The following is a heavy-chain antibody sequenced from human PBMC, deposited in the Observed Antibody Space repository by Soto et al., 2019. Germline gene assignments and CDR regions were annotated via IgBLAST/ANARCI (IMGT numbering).Heavy chain of an antibody. CDR1: GYTFTSYD. Sequence: ASVKVSCKASGYTFTSYDINWVRQATGQGLEWMGWMNPNSGNTGYAQKFQGRVTMTRNTSMSTAYMELSSLRSEDTAVYYCARGHRHIVVVTAPRGAFDIWGQGTMVTVSS. J-gene: IGHJ3*02. D-gene: IGHD2-21*02. CDR3: ARGHRHIVVVTAPRGAFDI. CDR2: MNPNSGNT. V-gene: IGHV1-8*01.